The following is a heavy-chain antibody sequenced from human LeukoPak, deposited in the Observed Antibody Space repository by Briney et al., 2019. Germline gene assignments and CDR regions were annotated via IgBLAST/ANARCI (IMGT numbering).Heavy chain of an antibody. V-gene: IGHV4-30-4*01. D-gene: IGHD3/OR15-3a*01. CDR2: IYYSGST. J-gene: IGHJ4*02. CDR3: ARVWTTWGFDY. CDR1: GGSISSGDYY. Sequence: SQTLSLTCTVSGGSISSGDYYWSWIRQPPGKGLEWIGYIYYSGSTYNNPSLKSRVTISVDTSKNQFSLNLSSVTAADTAVYYCARVWTTWGFDYWGQGTLVTVSS.